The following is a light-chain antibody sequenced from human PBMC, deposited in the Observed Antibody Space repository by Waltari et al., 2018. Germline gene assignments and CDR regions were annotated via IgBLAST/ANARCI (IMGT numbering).Light chain of an antibody. CDR3: QRHGNAPFLT. V-gene: IGKV3-20*01. CDR1: QSVTNNW. Sequence: VLTQSPGTLSLSPGERVTLSCRASQSVTNNWLAWYQQKPGQPPRLLIYGASNRATGIPARFSGSGSGTDFTLTITSLDPEDVAVYYCQRHGNAPFLTFGGGTKVEIK. J-gene: IGKJ4*01. CDR2: GAS.